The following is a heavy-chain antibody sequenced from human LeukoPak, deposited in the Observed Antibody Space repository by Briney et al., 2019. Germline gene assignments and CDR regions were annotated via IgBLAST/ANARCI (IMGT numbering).Heavy chain of an antibody. D-gene: IGHD3-10*01. CDR3: ARVMVRSHDAFDI. CDR1: GYTFTSYG. CDR2: ISAYNGNT. V-gene: IGHV1-18*04. Sequence: ASVKVSCKASGYTFTSYGISWVRQAPGQGLEWMGWISAYNGNTNYAQKLQGRVTMTTDTSTSTACMELRSLRSDDTAVYYCARVMVRSHDAFDIWGQGTMVTVSS. J-gene: IGHJ3*02.